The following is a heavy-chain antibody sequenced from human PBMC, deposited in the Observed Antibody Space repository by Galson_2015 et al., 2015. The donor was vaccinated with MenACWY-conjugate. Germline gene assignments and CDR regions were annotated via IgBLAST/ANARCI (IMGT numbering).Heavy chain of an antibody. CDR3: ARAISLRGSGNFPPDHMDV. D-gene: IGHD3-10*01. J-gene: IGHJ6*03. CDR2: IYSGGST. CDR1: GFTVSSNY. Sequence: SLRLSCAATGFTVSSNYMSWVRQAPGKGLECVSVIYSGGSTYYTDSVKGRFTISRDNSKNTVHLQMNSLRVEDTAVYYCARAISLRGSGNFPPDHMDVW. V-gene: IGHV3-53*01.